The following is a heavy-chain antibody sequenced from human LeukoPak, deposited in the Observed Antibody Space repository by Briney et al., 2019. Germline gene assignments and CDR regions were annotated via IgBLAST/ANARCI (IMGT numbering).Heavy chain of an antibody. CDR3: AKIPYYYDTSDPDY. J-gene: IGHJ4*02. D-gene: IGHD3-22*01. CDR1: GFTFSSSA. V-gene: IGHV3-23*01. CDR2: ISGSGGTT. Sequence: PGGSLRLSCAASGFTFSSSAMSWVRQAPGKGLEWVSAISGSGGTTYYADSVKGRFTISRDNSKNTLYLQMNSLRAEDTAIYYCAKIPYYYDTSDPDYWGQGTLVTVSS.